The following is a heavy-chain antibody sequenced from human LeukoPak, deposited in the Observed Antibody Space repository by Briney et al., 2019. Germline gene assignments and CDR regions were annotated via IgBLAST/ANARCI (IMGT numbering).Heavy chain of an antibody. CDR3: AKRGVVIRVILVGFHREAYYFDS. J-gene: IGHJ4*02. CDR1: GITLSNYG. CDR2: ISGSGGRT. Sequence: PGGSLTLSCAVSGITLSNYGMSWVRQAPGKGLEWVAGISGSGGRTNYADSVKGRFTISRDNPKKTLFLQMNSLRAEDTAVYFCAKRGVVIRVILVGFHREAYYFDSWGQGALVTVSS. V-gene: IGHV3-23*01. D-gene: IGHD3-22*01.